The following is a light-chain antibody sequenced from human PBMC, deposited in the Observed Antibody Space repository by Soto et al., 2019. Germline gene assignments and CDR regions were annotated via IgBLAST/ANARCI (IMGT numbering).Light chain of an antibody. J-gene: IGLJ3*02. CDR2: RNN. V-gene: IGLV1-47*01. CDR1: SSNIGSNY. CDR3: ASRDDNLSGHWM. Sequence: QSALTQPPSASQTPGQRVTISCSGTSSNIGSNYVSWYQQLPGTAPKLLIYRNNQRPSGVPDRFSGSKSGTSASLAISGLRSEDEADYYCASRDDNLSGHWMFGGGTQLTVL.